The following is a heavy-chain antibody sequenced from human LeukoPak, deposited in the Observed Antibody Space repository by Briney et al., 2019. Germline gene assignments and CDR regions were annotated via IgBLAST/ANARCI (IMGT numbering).Heavy chain of an antibody. Sequence: GGSLRLSCAASGFTFSSYSMNWVRQAPGKGLEWVSSISSSSSYIYYADSVKGRFTISRDNAKNSLYLQMNSLRAEDTAVYYCAKDRGRYYDSSGFYWGYYFDSWGQGILVTVST. J-gene: IGHJ4*02. CDR2: ISSSSSYI. V-gene: IGHV3-21*01. D-gene: IGHD3-22*01. CDR3: AKDRGRYYDSSGFYWGYYFDS. CDR1: GFTFSSYS.